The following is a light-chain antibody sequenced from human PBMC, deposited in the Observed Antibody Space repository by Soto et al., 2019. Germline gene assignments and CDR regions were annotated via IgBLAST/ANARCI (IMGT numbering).Light chain of an antibody. CDR3: NSYADSNNPYV. Sequence: QSALTQPPSASGSPGQSVTISCTGTSSDVGGYNYVSWYQQHPGKAPKLMIYDVSKRPSGVPDRFSGSKSGNTASLTVSGLQAEDEADYYCNSYADSNNPYVFGTGTKLTVL. V-gene: IGLV2-8*01. CDR2: DVS. CDR1: SSDVGGYNY. J-gene: IGLJ1*01.